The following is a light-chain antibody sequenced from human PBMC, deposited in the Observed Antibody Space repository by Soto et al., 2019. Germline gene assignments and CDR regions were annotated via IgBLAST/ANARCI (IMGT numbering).Light chain of an antibody. Sequence: DIQMTQSPSSLSASVGDRVTITCRASQSISSYLNWYQQKPGKAPKLLIYAASSLQSGVPSRFSGSGSWTDVTLTISTLHPEDFADYYCQQSYRNPDTIGHGTRLEIK. J-gene: IGKJ5*01. CDR2: AAS. CDR1: QSISSY. CDR3: QQSYRNPDT. V-gene: IGKV1-39*01.